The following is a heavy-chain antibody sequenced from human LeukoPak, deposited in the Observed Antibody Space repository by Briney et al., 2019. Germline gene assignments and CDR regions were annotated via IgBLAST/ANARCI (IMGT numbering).Heavy chain of an antibody. Sequence: GGSLRLSCAASGFSFSSYGMYWIRQAPGKGLEWVSYISSSGSTIYYADSVKGRFTISRDNAKNSLYLQMNSLRAEDTAVYYCARGEVLRYFDWFPGEFDPWGQGTLVTVSS. V-gene: IGHV3-11*01. D-gene: IGHD3-9*01. CDR3: ARGEVLRYFDWFPGEFDP. CDR1: GFSFSSYG. J-gene: IGHJ5*02. CDR2: ISSSGSTI.